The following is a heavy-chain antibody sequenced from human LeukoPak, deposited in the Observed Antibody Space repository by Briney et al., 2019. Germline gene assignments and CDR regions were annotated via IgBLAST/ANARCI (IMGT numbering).Heavy chain of an antibody. V-gene: IGHV4-39*07. CDR3: ASGGYSYGFDY. D-gene: IGHD5-18*01. CDR2: IYYSGST. J-gene: IGHJ4*02. CDR1: GGSISGSSCY. Sequence: PSETLSLTCTVSGGSISGSSCYWGWIRQPPGKGLEWIGSIYYSGSTYYNPSLKSRVTISVDTSKNQFSLKLSSVTAADTAMYYCASGGYSYGFDYWGQGTLVTVSS.